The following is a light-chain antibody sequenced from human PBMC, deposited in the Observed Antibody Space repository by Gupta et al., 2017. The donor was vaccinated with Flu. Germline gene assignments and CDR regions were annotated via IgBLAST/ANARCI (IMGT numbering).Light chain of an antibody. J-gene: IGLJ3*02. CDR3: QVWDPTSGHRV. CDR1: DIRTKM. Sequence: SYVLTQLPSVSAAPGQTAMTTCGGNDIRTKMVHWYQQKPGRAPVLVVNDDSDRPSGVPDRFSGSNSGNTATLTLTKVGAGDGDDYYCQVWDPTSGHRVFGGGTKLTVL. V-gene: IGLV3-21*02. CDR2: DDS.